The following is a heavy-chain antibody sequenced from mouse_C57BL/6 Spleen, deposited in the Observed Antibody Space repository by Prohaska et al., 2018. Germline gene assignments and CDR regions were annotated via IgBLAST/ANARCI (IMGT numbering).Heavy chain of an antibody. V-gene: IGHV11-2*01. Sequence: GFWMSWVRQTPGKTLEWIGDINSDGSAINYAPSIKDRFTIFRDNDKSTLYLQMSNVRSEDTATYFCITYGNGWYFDVWGTGTTVTVSS. CDR2: INSDGSAI. D-gene: IGHD2-1*01. CDR3: ITYGNGWYFDV. J-gene: IGHJ1*03. CDR1: GFW.